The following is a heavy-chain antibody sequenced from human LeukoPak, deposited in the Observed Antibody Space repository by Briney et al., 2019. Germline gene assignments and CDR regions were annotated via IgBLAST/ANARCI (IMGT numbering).Heavy chain of an antibody. J-gene: IGHJ4*02. CDR3: ARAEYYYDSSGYTFFDY. V-gene: IGHV3-21*01. Sequence: GGSLRLSCAASGFTFSSYSMIWVRQAPGKGLEWVSSISSSSSYIYYADSVKGRFTISRDNAKNSLYLQMNSLRAEDTAVYYCARAEYYYDSSGYTFFDYWGQGTLVTVSS. CDR1: GFTFSSYS. CDR2: ISSSSSYI. D-gene: IGHD3-22*01.